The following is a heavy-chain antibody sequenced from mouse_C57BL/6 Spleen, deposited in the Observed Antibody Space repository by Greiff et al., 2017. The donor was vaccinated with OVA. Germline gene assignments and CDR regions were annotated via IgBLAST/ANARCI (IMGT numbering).Heavy chain of an antibody. D-gene: IGHD3-1*01. CDR1: GFTFSSYA. J-gene: IGHJ3*01. V-gene: IGHV5-4*01. CDR3: ARGTAQARRFAY. Sequence: EVQLVESGGGLVKPGGSLKLSCAASGFTFSSYAMSWVRQTPEKRLEWVATISDGGSYTYYPDNVKGRFTISRDNAKNNLYLQMSHLKSENTAMYYGARGTAQARRFAYWGQGTLVTVSA. CDR2: ISDGGSYT.